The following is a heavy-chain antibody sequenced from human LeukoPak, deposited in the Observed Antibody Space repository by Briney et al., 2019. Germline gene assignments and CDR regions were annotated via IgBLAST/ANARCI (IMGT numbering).Heavy chain of an antibody. CDR3: ARASMRMSTAGLVDY. J-gene: IGHJ4*02. D-gene: IGHD6-13*01. V-gene: IGHV3-23*01. CDR1: GFTFSNYG. Sequence: GGSLRLSCAASGFTFSNYGMSWVRQAPGKGLEWVSAISGSGGTTFYADSVKGRFTISRANAKNSLYLQMNSLRAEDTAVYYCARASMRMSTAGLVDYWGQGTLVTVSS. CDR2: ISGSGGTT.